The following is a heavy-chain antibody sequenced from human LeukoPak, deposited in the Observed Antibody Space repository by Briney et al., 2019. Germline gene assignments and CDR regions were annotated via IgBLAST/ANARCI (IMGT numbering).Heavy chain of an antibody. CDR3: ATDRGASGLKD. D-gene: IGHD3/OR15-3a*01. CDR2: INQSGNR. V-gene: IGHV4-34*01. J-gene: IGHJ4*02. Sequence: SETLSLTCAVYDESFRTYYWSWIRQPPGRGLEWTGEINQSGNRNYNPSLESRVTISVDTSKNQFSLRLTSVTAADTAVYYCATDRGASGLKDWGQGTLVTVSS. CDR1: DESFRTYY.